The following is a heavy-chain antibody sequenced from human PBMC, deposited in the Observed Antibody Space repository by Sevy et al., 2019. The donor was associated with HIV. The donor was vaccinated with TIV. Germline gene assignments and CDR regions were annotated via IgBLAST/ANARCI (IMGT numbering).Heavy chain of an antibody. V-gene: IGHV3-72*01. J-gene: IGHJ4*02. Sequence: GGSLRLSCAASGFTFSIYAMSWVRQAPGKGLEWVGHIRNKANSYTTEFAASVKGRFTISRDDSKNSLYLQMHSLKTDDTAVYYCARVMRRILWWSLDSWGQGTLVTVSS. CDR1: GFTFSIYA. D-gene: IGHD2-21*01. CDR2: IRNKANSYTT. CDR3: ARVMRRILWWSLDS.